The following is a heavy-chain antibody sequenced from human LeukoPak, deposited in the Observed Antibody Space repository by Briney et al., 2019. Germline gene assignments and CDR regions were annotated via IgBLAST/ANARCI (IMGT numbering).Heavy chain of an antibody. CDR1: GFTFSDYY. D-gene: IGHD5-24*01. V-gene: IGHV3-11*06. J-gene: IGHJ4*02. CDR2: ISGSGSYT. Sequence: GGSLRLSCAASGFTFSDYYMSWIRQAPGKGLEWVSCISGSGSYTNYADSVKGRFTIPRDNAKNSLYLQMNSLRAEDTAVYYCARGDGYNAFDHWGQGSLVTVSS. CDR3: ARGDGYNAFDH.